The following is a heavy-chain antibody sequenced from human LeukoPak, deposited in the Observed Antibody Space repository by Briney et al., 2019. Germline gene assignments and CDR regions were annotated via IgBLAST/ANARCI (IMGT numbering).Heavy chain of an antibody. Sequence: SETLSLTCSVSGGSIRSSSYYWAWIRHPPGKGLEWIATGHYSGSTFYNPSLKSRLTLSIDTSKNLFSLQVTSVTAADTAMYYCVRGQGAFGGYEWANWFDPWGQGTLVTVSS. J-gene: IGHJ5*02. CDR2: GHYSGST. V-gene: IGHV4-39*02. CDR3: VRGQGAFGGYEWANWFDP. CDR1: GGSIRSSSYY. D-gene: IGHD5-12*01.